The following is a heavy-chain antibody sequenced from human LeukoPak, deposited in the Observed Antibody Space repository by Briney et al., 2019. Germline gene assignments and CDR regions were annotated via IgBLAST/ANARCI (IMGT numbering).Heavy chain of an antibody. CDR1: GYTFTSYG. J-gene: IGHJ4*02. CDR2: ISAYNGNT. Sequence: ASVKVSCKASGYTFTSYGISWVRQAPGQGLEWMGWISAYNGNTNYAQKLQGRVTMTTDTSTSTAYMELRSLRSDDTAVYYCARAPRYHDSSGYYDLYYFDYWGQGTLVTVSS. CDR3: ARAPRYHDSSGYYDLYYFDY. D-gene: IGHD3-22*01. V-gene: IGHV1-18*01.